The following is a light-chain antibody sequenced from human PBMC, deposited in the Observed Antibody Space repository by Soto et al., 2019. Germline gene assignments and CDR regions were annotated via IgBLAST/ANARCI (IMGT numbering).Light chain of an antibody. Sequence: QSVLTQPASVSGSPGQSFTISCTGTHSDVGGYNYVSWYQQQPGKAPKLMIYDVSNRPSAVSNRFSGSKSGYTASLSFSGLQAYNDADYYCSSYTCSSDLDVFPTGTNVTVL. CDR1: HSDVGGYNY. J-gene: IGLJ1*01. CDR3: SSYTCSSDLDV. CDR2: DVS. V-gene: IGLV2-14*01.